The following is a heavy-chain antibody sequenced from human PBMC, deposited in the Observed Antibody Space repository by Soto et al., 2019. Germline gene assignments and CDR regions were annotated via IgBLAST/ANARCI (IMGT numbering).Heavy chain of an antibody. CDR2: INSDGRST. CDR3: ARTPIDGSGSYGHYGMDV. Sequence: EVQLVESGGGLVQPGGSLRLSCAASGFTFSSYWMHWVRQAPGKGLVWVSRINSDGRSTSYADSVKGRFTISRDNAKNTLYLQMNSLRAEDTAVYYCARTPIDGSGSYGHYGMDVWGQGTTVTVSS. J-gene: IGHJ6*02. V-gene: IGHV3-74*01. D-gene: IGHD3-10*01. CDR1: GFTFSSYW.